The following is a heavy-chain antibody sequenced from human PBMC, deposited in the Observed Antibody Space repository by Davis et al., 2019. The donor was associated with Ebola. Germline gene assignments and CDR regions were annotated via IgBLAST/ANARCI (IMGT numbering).Heavy chain of an antibody. V-gene: IGHV4-59*01. CDR3: ARGRATARTRVRFDP. Sequence: SETLSLTCTVSGDSMRGYYWTWFRQPPGKGLEWIGHIYFGGSTDYNPSVKSRVTISVDTSNNQFSLKLTSVTTADSAVYYCARGRATARTRVRFDPWGQGTLITVSS. J-gene: IGHJ5*02. CDR1: GDSMRGYY. CDR2: IYFGGST. D-gene: IGHD3-3*01.